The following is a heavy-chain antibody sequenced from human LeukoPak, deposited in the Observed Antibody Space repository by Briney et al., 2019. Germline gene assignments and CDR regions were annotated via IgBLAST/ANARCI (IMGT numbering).Heavy chain of an antibody. D-gene: IGHD6-19*01. V-gene: IGHV3-74*01. CDR3: ARGSGSAHYYYYYYMDV. Sequence: GGSLRLSCAASGFTFSSYWMHWVRQAPGKGLVWVSRINTDGSSTSYADSVKGRFTISRDNAKNTLYLQMNSLRAEDTAVYYCARGSGSAHYYYYYYMDVWGKGTTVTVSS. CDR2: INTDGSST. CDR1: GFTFSSYW. J-gene: IGHJ6*03.